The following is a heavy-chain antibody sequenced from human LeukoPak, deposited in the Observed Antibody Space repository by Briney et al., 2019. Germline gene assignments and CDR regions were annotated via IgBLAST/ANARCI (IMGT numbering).Heavy chain of an antibody. V-gene: IGHV4-39*07. CDR1: GGSISSSSYY. CDR3: ARGDYYDSSGYYYIPFDY. Sequence: SQTLSLTCTVSGGSISSSSYYWGWIRQPPGKGLEWIGSIYYSGSTYYNPSLKSRVTISVDTSKNQFSLKLSSVTAADTAVYYCARGDYYDSSGYYYIPFDYWGQGTLVTVSS. D-gene: IGHD3-22*01. CDR2: IYYSGST. J-gene: IGHJ4*02.